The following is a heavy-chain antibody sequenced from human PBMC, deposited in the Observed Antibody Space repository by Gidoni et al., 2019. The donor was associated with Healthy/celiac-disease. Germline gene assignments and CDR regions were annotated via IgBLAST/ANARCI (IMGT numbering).Heavy chain of an antibody. CDR1: GYTFTGHY. CDR3: ARVLHPRDNWFDP. V-gene: IGHV1-2*06. J-gene: IGHJ5*02. Sequence: QVQLVQSGAEVKKPGASVKVSCKASGYTFTGHYMHWVRQAPGQGLEWMGRINPNSGGTNYAQKFQGRVTMTRDTSISTAYMELSRLRSDDTAVYYCARVLHPRDNWFDPWGQGTLVTVSS. CDR2: INPNSGGT.